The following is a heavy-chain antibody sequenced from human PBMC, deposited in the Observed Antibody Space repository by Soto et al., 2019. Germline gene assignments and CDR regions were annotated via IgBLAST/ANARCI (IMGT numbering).Heavy chain of an antibody. Sequence: PGGSLRLSCAASGFTFSSYAMSWVRQAPGKGLEWVSAISGSGGSTYYAGSVKGRFTISRDNSKNTLYLQMNSLRAEDTAVYYCAKVRDYYYGMDVWGQGTTVTVSS. CDR3: AKVRDYYYGMDV. V-gene: IGHV3-23*01. J-gene: IGHJ6*02. CDR1: GFTFSSYA. CDR2: ISGSGGST.